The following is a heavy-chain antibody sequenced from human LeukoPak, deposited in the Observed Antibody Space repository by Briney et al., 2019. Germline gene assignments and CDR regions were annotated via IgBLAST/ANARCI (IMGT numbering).Heavy chain of an antibody. CDR1: GGSISSYY. Sequence: PSETLSLTCTVSGGSISSYYWSWIRQPPGKGLEWIGYIYYSGSTNYNPSLKSRVTISVDTSKNQFSLKLSSVTAADTAVYYCARQGEWELHYYYGMDVWGQGTTVTVSS. V-gene: IGHV4-59*08. J-gene: IGHJ6*02. D-gene: IGHD1-26*01. CDR2: IYYSGST. CDR3: ARQGEWELHYYYGMDV.